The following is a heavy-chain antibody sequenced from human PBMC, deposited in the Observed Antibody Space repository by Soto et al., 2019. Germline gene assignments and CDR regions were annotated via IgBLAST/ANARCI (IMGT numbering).Heavy chain of an antibody. CDR2: ISYSGST. CDR1: GGFITSAGYY. CDR3: AGDNQRVPLGSYFDN. J-gene: IGHJ4*02. Sequence: PSETLSLTCTVSGGFITSAGYYWNWIRHHPGKGLEWIGYISYSGSTYYSPSLRSRLTISVDTSKSQFSLKLTSVTAADTAFYYCAGDNQRVPLGSYFDNWGQGTLVTVSS. V-gene: IGHV4-31*03.